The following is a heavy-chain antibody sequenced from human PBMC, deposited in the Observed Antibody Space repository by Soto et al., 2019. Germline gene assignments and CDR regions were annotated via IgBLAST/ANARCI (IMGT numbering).Heavy chain of an antibody. Sequence: SETLSPTCTVSGDSIRNNHWSWIRQPPGKDLEYIGFVYYSGGSNYNPSLKSRVTMSTDTSRNQVSLKLNSVTAADTAVYYCARAVVPATCCAFDLWGHGTVVTVSS. CDR3: ARAVVPATCCAFDL. CDR1: GDSIRNNH. J-gene: IGHJ3*01. CDR2: VYYSGGS. V-gene: IGHV4-59*01.